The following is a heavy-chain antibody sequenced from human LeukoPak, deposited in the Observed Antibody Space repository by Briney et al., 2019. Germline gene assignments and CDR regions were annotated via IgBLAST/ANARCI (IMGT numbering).Heavy chain of an antibody. V-gene: IGHV3-11*06. D-gene: IGHD3-22*01. CDR2: ITRSSIYI. CDR1: GFTFSDYY. CDR3: ARVRYDGSGYYSIYDY. J-gene: IGHJ4*02. Sequence: GGSLRLSCAASGFTFSDYYMSWIRQAPGKGLEWVSSITRSSIYIYYADSVKGRFTISRDNAKNSLYLQMNSLRAEDTAVYYCARVRYDGSGYYSIYDYWGQGTLVTVSS.